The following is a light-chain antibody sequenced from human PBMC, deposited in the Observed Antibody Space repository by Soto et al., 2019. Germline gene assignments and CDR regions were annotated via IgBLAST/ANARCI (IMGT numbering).Light chain of an antibody. CDR2: EVS. CDR3: SSYAGSNIYG. J-gene: IGLJ1*01. V-gene: IGLV2-8*01. Sequence: QSALTQPPSASGSPGQSVTISCIGTSSDVGGYNYVSWYQQRPGKAPKLMISEVSKRPSVVPDLFSGSKSGNTASLTVSGLQAEVRADDAGSSYAGSNIYGFGTGTKVTVL. CDR1: SSDVGGYNY.